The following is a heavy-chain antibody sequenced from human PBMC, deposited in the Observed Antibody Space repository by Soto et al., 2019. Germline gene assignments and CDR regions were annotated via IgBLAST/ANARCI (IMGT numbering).Heavy chain of an antibody. D-gene: IGHD3-3*01. V-gene: IGHV4-39*01. J-gene: IGHJ5*02. Sequence: SETLSLTCTVSGGSISSSSYYWGWIRQPPGKGLEWIGSIYYSGSTYYNPSLKSRVTISVDTSKNQFSLKLSSVTAADTAVYYCARSYYDFWSGYASGSNWFDPWGQGTLVTVSS. CDR2: IYYSGST. CDR3: ARSYYDFWSGYASGSNWFDP. CDR1: GGSISSSSYY.